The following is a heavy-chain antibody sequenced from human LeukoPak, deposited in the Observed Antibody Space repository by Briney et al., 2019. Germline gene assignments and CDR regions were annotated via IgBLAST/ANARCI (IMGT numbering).Heavy chain of an antibody. CDR2: ISWEGQTT. CDR3: TRDADVCSATNYFDH. Sequence: PGGSLRLSCAASGFTFNDFAMHWVRQAPGKGLEWVSLISWEGQTTYYADSVRGRFTISRYNSKNSLYLQMNSLTTDDTAFYYCTRDADVCSATNYFDHWGQGTLVSVSS. V-gene: IGHV3-43*01. D-gene: IGHD3-10*02. CDR1: GFTFNDFA. J-gene: IGHJ4*02.